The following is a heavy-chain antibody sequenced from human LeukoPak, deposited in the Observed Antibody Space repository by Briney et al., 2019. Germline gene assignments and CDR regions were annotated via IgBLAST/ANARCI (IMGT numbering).Heavy chain of an antibody. Sequence: SETLSLTCAVYGGSFSGYYWSWIRQPPGKGLEWMGEINHSGSTNYNPSLKSRVTISVDTSKNQFSLKLSSVTAADTAVYYCAAGAAAAGTYYYYYMDVWGKGTTVTISS. CDR1: GGSFSGYY. D-gene: IGHD6-13*01. CDR2: INHSGST. CDR3: AAGAAAAGTYYYYYMDV. V-gene: IGHV4-34*01. J-gene: IGHJ6*03.